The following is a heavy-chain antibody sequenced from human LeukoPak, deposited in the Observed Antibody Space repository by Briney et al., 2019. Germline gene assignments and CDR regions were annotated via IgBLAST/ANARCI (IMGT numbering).Heavy chain of an antibody. V-gene: IGHV3-11*01. CDR2: ISSGGSTI. Sequence: GGSLRLSCAASGFTFSDYYMSWIRQAPGKGLEWVSYISSGGSTIYYADSVKGRFTISSDNAKNSLYLQMNSLRAEDTAAYYCARETMVRGVISYWGQGTLVTVSS. D-gene: IGHD3-10*01. CDR3: ARETMVRGVISY. J-gene: IGHJ4*02. CDR1: GFTFSDYY.